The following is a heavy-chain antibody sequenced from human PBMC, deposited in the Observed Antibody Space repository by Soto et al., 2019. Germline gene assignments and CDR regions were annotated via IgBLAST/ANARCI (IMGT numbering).Heavy chain of an antibody. CDR3: ARDYYYDSSGYYSRLHFQH. V-gene: IGHV1-69*13. J-gene: IGHJ1*01. CDR1: GGTFSSYA. D-gene: IGHD3-22*01. Sequence: SVKVSCKASGGTFSSYAISWVRQAPGQGLEWMGGIIPIFGTANYAQKFQGRVTITADESTSTAYMELSSLRSEDTAVYYCARDYYYDSSGYYSRLHFQHWGQGTLVTVSS. CDR2: IIPIFGTA.